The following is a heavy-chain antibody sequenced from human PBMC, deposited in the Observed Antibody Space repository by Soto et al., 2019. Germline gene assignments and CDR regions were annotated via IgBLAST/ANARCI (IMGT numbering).Heavy chain of an antibody. V-gene: IGHV1-69*02. J-gene: IGHJ6*02. D-gene: IGHD3-10*01. Sequence: QVQLVQSGAEVKKPGSSVKVSCKASGGTFSSYTISWVRQAPGQGLEWMGRIIPILGIANYAQKFQGRVMVTAEKAPSTAYMELRSLGSADTAVYYCASLMSSGYYYGMDVWGQGTKVTVSS. CDR1: GGTFSSYT. CDR3: ASLMSSGYYYGMDV. CDR2: IIPILGIA.